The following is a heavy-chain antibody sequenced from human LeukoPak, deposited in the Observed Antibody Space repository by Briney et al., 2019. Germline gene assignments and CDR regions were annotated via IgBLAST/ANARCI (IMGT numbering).Heavy chain of an antibody. CDR1: GFTFSSYG. D-gene: IGHD6-25*01. Sequence: GGSLRLSCAASGFTFSSYGIHWVRQAPGKGLEWVAVISYVGDDQFYAESVKGRFTISRDNSEKTVFLQMNSLRGEDTAVYYCAKDRSSGPHYYYGMDVWGHWTAVIVSS. V-gene: IGHV3-30*18. J-gene: IGHJ6*02. CDR2: ISYVGDDQ. CDR3: AKDRSSGPHYYYGMDV.